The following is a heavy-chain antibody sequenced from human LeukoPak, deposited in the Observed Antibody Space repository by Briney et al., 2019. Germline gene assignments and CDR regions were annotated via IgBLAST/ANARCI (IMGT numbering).Heavy chain of an antibody. J-gene: IGHJ4*02. CDR1: GGSFSGYY. Sequence: PSETLSLTCAVYGGSFSGYYWSWFRQPPGKGLEWIGEINHSGSTNYNPSLKSRVTISVDTSKNQFSLKLSSVTAADTAVYYCARGGSSWYPLYYFDYWGQGTLVTVSS. CDR3: ARGGSSWYPLYYFDY. D-gene: IGHD6-13*01. CDR2: INHSGST. V-gene: IGHV4-34*01.